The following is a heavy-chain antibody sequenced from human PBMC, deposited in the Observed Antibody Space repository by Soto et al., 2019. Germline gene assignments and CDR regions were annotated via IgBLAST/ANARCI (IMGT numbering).Heavy chain of an antibody. D-gene: IGHD1-1*01. CDR1: GFTFSRYA. CDR3: ARDLKLEQVRWFDP. Sequence: GGSLRLSCTASGFTFSRYAMGWVRQPPGKGLEWVSTISGSPGSTYYTDSVKGRSTISRDNSKNTLYLQVNSLRAEDTAVYYCARDLKLEQVRWFDPWGQGTLVTVSS. J-gene: IGHJ5*02. V-gene: IGHV3-23*01. CDR2: ISGSPGST.